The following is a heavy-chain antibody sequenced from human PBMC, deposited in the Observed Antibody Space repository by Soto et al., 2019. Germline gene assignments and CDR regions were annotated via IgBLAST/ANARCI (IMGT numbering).Heavy chain of an antibody. D-gene: IGHD5-18*01. J-gene: IGHJ4*02. V-gene: IGHV2-5*01. CDR2: IYWNDDK. Sequence: SGPTLVNPTQTLTLTCTLSGVSLSTSGLGVGWIRQPPGKALEWLALIYWNDDKRYSPSLKSRLTITKDTSKNQVVLTMTNMDPVDTATYYCAHRQAAMASFDYWGQGTLVTVSS. CDR1: GVSLSTSGLG. CDR3: AHRQAAMASFDY.